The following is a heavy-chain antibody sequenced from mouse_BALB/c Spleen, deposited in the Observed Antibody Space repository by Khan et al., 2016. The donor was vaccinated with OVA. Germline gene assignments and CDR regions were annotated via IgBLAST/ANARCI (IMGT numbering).Heavy chain of an antibody. CDR3: ASSWDERDWYFDV. CDR2: ISSGGSYT. V-gene: IGHV5-6*01. J-gene: IGHJ1*01. Sequence: EVELVESGGDLVKPGGSLKLSCAASGFTFSSYGMSWVRQTPDKRLEWVATISSGGSYTYYPDSVKGRFTISRDNAKNTLYLQMSSLKSVDTAMYYCASSWDERDWYFDVWGAGTTVTVSS. CDR1: GFTFSSYG. D-gene: IGHD4-1*01.